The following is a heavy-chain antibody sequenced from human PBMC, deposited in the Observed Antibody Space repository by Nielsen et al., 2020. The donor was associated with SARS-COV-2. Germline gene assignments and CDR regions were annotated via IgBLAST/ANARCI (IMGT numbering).Heavy chain of an antibody. J-gene: IGHJ4*02. V-gene: IGHV3-23*01. CDR1: GFSFSTYG. CDR3: AKMGTRGWPPGD. Sequence: GESLKISCVASGFSFSTYGMSWVRQAPGKGLEWVSAISGIGADTDYGDSVKGRFTISRDNSKSTVYLQMNSLRDDDTAVYYCAKMGTRGWPPGDWGQGTLVTVSS. D-gene: IGHD6-19*01. CDR2: ISGIGADT.